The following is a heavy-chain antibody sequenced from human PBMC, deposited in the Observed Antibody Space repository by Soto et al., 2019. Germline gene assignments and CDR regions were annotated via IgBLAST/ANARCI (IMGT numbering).Heavy chain of an antibody. CDR3: AHRRSCSGGSCYFGVVYFDY. CDR1: GFSLSTSGVG. V-gene: IGHV2-5*02. D-gene: IGHD2-15*01. Sequence: QITLKESGPTLVKPTQTLTLTCTFSGFSLSTSGVGVGWIRQPPGKALEWLALIYWDDDKRYSPSLKSRLTITKDTSKNQVVLTMTNMDPVDTATYYCAHRRSCSGGSCYFGVVYFDYWGQGTLVTVSS. J-gene: IGHJ4*02. CDR2: IYWDDDK.